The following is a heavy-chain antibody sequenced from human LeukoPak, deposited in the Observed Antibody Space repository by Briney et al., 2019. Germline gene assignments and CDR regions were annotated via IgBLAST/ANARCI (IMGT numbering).Heavy chain of an antibody. CDR3: ARDHPDYGDYVYGGPSDY. CDR1: GYTFTDYF. Sequence: GASVKVSCKASGYTFTDYFIHWVRQAPGQGLEWMGWISPNSGDTNYALKFQGRVTMTRDTSISTAYMELSRLRSDDTAVYYCARDHPDYGDYVYGGPSDYWGQGTLVTVSS. D-gene: IGHD4-17*01. J-gene: IGHJ4*02. V-gene: IGHV1-2*02. CDR2: ISPNSGDT.